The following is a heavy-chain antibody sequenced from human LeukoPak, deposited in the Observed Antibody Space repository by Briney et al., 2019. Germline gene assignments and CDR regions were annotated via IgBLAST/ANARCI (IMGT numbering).Heavy chain of an antibody. CDR3: ARGLRGRYYYDSSGYGWFDP. CDR1: GVSIRSSNSY. D-gene: IGHD3-22*01. Sequence: SETLSLTCTVSGVSIRSSNSYWGWIRQPPGKGLEWIGSIYYSGNTYYNASLKSQVSISIDTSKNQFSLKLSSVTAADTAVYYCARGLRGRYYYDSSGYGWFDPWGQGTLVTVSS. J-gene: IGHJ5*02. V-gene: IGHV4-39*01. CDR2: IYYSGNT.